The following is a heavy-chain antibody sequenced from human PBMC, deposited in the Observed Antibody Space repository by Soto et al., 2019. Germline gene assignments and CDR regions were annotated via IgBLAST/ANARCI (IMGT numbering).Heavy chain of an antibody. CDR2: INPNSGGT. D-gene: IGHD3-9*01. J-gene: IGHJ6*01. CDR1: GCTFTGYY. CDR3: ARHFLLTSTYEDKDYRMAV. V-gene: IGHV1-2*04. Sequence: ASVKVSCKASGCTFTGYYIHWVRQAPVQGLEWMGCINPNSGGTNYAQKFQGWVTMTRDTSISTAYMELSRLRSDDTAVYYCARHFLLTSTYEDKDYRMAVWAQGTTVTVSS.